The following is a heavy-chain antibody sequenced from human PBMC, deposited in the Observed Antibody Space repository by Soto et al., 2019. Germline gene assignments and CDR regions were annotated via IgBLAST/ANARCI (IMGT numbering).Heavy chain of an antibody. Sequence: SETLSLTGTFSGSSIRGFYWSWIRKSAGKGLEWSGRIYATGTTDYNPSLKSRVIMSGDTSKKQFSLKLRSVTAADTAVYYCVRDGTKTLRDWFDPWGQGISVTVSS. D-gene: IGHD1-1*01. CDR1: GSSIRGFY. CDR2: IYATGTT. J-gene: IGHJ5*02. CDR3: VRDGTKTLRDWFDP. V-gene: IGHV4-4*07.